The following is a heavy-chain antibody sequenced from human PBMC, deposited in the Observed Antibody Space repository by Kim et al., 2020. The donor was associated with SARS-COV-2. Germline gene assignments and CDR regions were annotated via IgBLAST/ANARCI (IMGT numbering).Heavy chain of an antibody. CDR2: INHSGST. CDR3: ARGRVYSYGPGYYFDY. V-gene: IGHV4-34*01. CDR1: GGSFSGYY. D-gene: IGHD5-18*01. J-gene: IGHJ4*02. Sequence: SETLSLTCAVYGGSFSGYYWSWIRQPPGKGLEWIGEINHSGSTNYKPSLKSRVTISVDTSKNQFSLKLSSVTAADTAVYYCARGRVYSYGPGYYFDYWGQGTLVTVSS.